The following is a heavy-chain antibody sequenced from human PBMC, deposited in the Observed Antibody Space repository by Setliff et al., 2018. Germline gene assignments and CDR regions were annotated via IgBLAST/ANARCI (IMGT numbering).Heavy chain of an antibody. D-gene: IGHD3-3*01. V-gene: IGHV4-34*01. CDR2: INYLGNT. CDR3: ARRYNFWSGYFDY. CDR1: GGSFSDSY. J-gene: IGHJ4*02. Sequence: PSETLSLTCAVYGGSFSDSYWSWIRQPPGKGLEWIGDINYLGNTNYNPSLKTRVTISVDTSKNQFSLKLVSMTAADTAVYYCARRYNFWSGYFDYWGQGTLVTVSS.